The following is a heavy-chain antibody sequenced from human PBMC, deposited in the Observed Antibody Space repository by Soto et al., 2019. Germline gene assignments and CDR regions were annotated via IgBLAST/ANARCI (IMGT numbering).Heavy chain of an antibody. CDR3: ARDFYYDSSGYRGDAFDI. D-gene: IGHD3-22*01. J-gene: IGHJ3*02. V-gene: IGHV1-3*01. Sequence: ASVKVSCKASGYTFTSYAMHWVRQAPGQRLEWMGWINAGNGNTKYSQKFQGRVTITRDTPASTAYMELSSLRSEDTAVYYCARDFYYDSSGYRGDAFDIWGQGTMVTVSS. CDR1: GYTFTSYA. CDR2: INAGNGNT.